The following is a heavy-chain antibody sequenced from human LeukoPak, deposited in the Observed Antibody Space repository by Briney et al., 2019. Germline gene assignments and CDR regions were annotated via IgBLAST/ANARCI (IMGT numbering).Heavy chain of an antibody. CDR1: GYTFSDYY. V-gene: IGHV1-2*02. J-gene: IGHJ4*02. Sequence: GSVKVSCKASGYTFSDYYIHWVRQAPGQGLEWMGGISPNNGGTDYAQKFGGRVTMTRDTSINTAFMELSGLQSDDTAVFYCARLGAGTVDFDYWGQGTLVAVSS. CDR2: ISPNNGGT. D-gene: IGHD6-13*01. CDR3: ARLGAGTVDFDY.